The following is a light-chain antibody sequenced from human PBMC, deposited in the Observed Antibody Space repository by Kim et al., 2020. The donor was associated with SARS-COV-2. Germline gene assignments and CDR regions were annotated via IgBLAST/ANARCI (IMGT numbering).Light chain of an antibody. Sequence: EVVLTQSPATLSLSPGLRATLSCRASQSVSSYLAWYQQKPGQAPRLLIYDASNRATGIPARFSGSGSGTDFSLTISRLEPEDFAVYYCQQRSNWPTFGQGTRLEIK. V-gene: IGKV3-11*01. CDR3: QQRSNWPT. CDR2: DAS. J-gene: IGKJ5*01. CDR1: QSVSSY.